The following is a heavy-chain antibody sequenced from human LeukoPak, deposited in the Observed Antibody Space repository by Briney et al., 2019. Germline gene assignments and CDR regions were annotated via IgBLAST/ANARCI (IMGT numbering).Heavy chain of an antibody. V-gene: IGHV3-11*06. D-gene: IGHD3-22*01. CDR1: GFTFSDYY. CDR3: ARVRNYNDSSGYYYDY. CDR2: ISSSSSYT. J-gene: IGHJ4*02. Sequence: GGSLRLSCAASGFTFSDYYMSWIRQAPGKGLEWVSYISSSSSYTNYADSVKGRFTISRDNAKNSLYLQMNSLRAEDTAVYYCARVRNYNDSSGYYYDYWGRGTLVTVSS.